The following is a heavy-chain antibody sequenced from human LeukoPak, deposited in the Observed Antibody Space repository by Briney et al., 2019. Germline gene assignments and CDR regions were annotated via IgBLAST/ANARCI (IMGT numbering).Heavy chain of an antibody. Sequence: ASVKVSCKASGYTFTSYGISWVRQAPGQGLEWMGWISAYNGNTNYAQKLQGRDTMTTDTSTSTAYMELRSLRSDDTAVYYCARDPRGGSGSYSFDYWGQGTLVTVSS. D-gene: IGHD3-10*01. CDR3: ARDPRGGSGSYSFDY. V-gene: IGHV1-18*04. J-gene: IGHJ4*02. CDR1: GYTFTSYG. CDR2: ISAYNGNT.